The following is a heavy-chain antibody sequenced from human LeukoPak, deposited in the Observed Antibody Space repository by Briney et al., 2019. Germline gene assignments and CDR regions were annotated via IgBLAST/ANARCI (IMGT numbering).Heavy chain of an antibody. V-gene: IGHV3-11*01. CDR1: GFTFSDYC. Sequence: GGSLRLSCAASGFTFSDYCMSWIRQAPGKGLEWVSYISSSGSTIYYADSVKGRFTISRDNAKNSLYLQMNSLRAEDTAVYYCARDPGMATISGYFDYWGQGTLVTVSS. CDR2: ISSSGSTI. CDR3: ARDPGMATISGYFDY. J-gene: IGHJ4*02. D-gene: IGHD5-24*01.